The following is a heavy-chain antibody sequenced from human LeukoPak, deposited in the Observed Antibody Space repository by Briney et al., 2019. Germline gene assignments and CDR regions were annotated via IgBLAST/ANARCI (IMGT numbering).Heavy chain of an antibody. CDR3: ARDWTLGDYYDR. J-gene: IGHJ4*02. Sequence: GGSLRLSCAASGFTFSTYSMNWVRQAPGKGLEWVSYISSTSSTMFYADSVKGRFTISRDNAKNSLYLQMNSLRAEDTAVYYCARDWTLGDYYDRGGQGTLVTVSS. V-gene: IGHV3-48*04. CDR2: ISSTSSTM. D-gene: IGHD3-22*01. CDR1: GFTFSTYS.